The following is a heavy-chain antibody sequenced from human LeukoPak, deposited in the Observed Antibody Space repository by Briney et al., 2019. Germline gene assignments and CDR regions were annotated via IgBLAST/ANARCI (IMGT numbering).Heavy chain of an antibody. CDR3: ARGKGESNSGSYLY. CDR2: ISSSSSYI. D-gene: IGHD1-26*01. CDR1: GFTFSSYS. V-gene: IGHV3-21*01. J-gene: IGHJ4*02. Sequence: GGSLRLSCAASGFTFSSYSMNWVRQAPGKGLEWFSSISSSSSYIYYADSVKGRFTISRDNAKNSLYLQMNSLRAEDTAVYYCARGKGESNSGSYLYWGQGTLVTVSS.